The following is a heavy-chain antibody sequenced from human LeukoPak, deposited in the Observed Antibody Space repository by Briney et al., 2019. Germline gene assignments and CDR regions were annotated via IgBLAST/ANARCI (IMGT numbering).Heavy chain of an antibody. D-gene: IGHD4-17*01. Sequence: PGRSLRLSCAASGFTFSSSGMHGVRQAPGKGLEWAAVIWYDGSNKYYADSVKGRFTVSRDNSKNTVYLQMNSLRAEDTAVYYCARDPGDYVGNDAFDIWGQGTMVTVSS. CDR3: ARDPGDYVGNDAFDI. V-gene: IGHV3-33*01. J-gene: IGHJ3*02. CDR2: IWYDGSNK. CDR1: GFTFSSSG.